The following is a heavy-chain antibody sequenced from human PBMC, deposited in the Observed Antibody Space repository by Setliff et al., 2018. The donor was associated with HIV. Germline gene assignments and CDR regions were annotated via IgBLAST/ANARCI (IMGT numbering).Heavy chain of an antibody. D-gene: IGHD5-18*01. CDR1: GCSISSGYY. J-gene: IGHJ4*02. V-gene: IGHV4-38-2*01. CDR2: IFHSAAT. Sequence: PSETLSLTCAVSGCSISSGYYWGWIRQPPGKGLEWIGSIFHSAATNYNPSLKSRVTISIDTSKNQFSLKLSSVTAADTAVYYCARLWDTELGDYWGQGTLVTVS. CDR3: ARLWDTELGDY.